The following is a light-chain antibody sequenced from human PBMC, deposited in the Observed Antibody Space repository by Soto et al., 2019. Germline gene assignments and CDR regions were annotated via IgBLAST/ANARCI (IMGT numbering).Light chain of an antibody. Sequence: SVLAQPPSVSGAPGQRVTISCTGGSSNIGAGYDVHWYQQLPGTAPKLLIYGNSNRPSGVPDRFSGSKSGTSASLAITGLQAEDEADYYCQSYDSSLSGSCVFGTGTKVTVL. CDR1: SSNIGAGYD. V-gene: IGLV1-40*01. CDR2: GNS. CDR3: QSYDSSLSGSCV. J-gene: IGLJ1*01.